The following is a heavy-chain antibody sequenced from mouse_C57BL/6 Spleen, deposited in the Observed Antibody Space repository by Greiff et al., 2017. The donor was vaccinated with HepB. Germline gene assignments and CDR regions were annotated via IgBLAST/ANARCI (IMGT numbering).Heavy chain of an antibody. CDR2: IDPETGGT. CDR1: GYTFTDYE. D-gene: IGHD1-1*01. CDR3: TRSSVLLRYWYFDV. V-gene: IGHV1-15*01. Sequence: VKLQQSGAELVRPGASVTLSCKASGYTFTDYEMHWVKQTPVHGLEWIGAIDPETGGTAYNQKFKGKAILTADKSSSTAYMELRSLTSEDSAVYYCTRSSVLLRYWYFDVWGTGTTVTVSS. J-gene: IGHJ1*03.